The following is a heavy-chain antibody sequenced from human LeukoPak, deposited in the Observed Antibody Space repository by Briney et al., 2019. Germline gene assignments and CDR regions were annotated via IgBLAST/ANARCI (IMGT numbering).Heavy chain of an antibody. CDR1: GGSISSYY. D-gene: IGHD6-19*01. CDR2: IYTSVRT. V-gene: IGHV4-4*09. CDR3: ASLRASSSSGWSSHYYYYYYMDV. Sequence: SETLSLTCTVSGGSISSYYWSWSRQPPGKGLEWIGYIYTSVRTNYNPSLKSRVTISVDTSKNQFSLKLSSVTAADTAVYYCASLRASSSSGWSSHYYYYYYMDVWGKGTTVTVSS. J-gene: IGHJ6*03.